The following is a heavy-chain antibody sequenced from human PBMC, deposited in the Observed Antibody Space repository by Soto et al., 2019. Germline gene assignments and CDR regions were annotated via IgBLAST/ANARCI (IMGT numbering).Heavy chain of an antibody. CDR1: GFTFRNYW. V-gene: IGHV3-7*05. CDR2: IKQDGSEK. J-gene: IGHJ4*02. CDR3: ARDKYYGPGNDY. D-gene: IGHD3-10*01. Sequence: PGGSLRLSCGTSGFTFRNYWMSWVRQAPGKGLEWVANIKQDGSEKYYVDSVKGRFTISRDNAKNSVYLQMNSLRVEDTAVYYCARDKYYGPGNDYWGQRTLVNVPS.